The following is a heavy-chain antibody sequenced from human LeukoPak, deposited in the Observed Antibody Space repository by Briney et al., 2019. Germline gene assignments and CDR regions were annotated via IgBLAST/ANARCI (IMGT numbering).Heavy chain of an antibody. CDR3: AREGGYYN. J-gene: IGHJ4*02. CDR1: GFTFSSYA. D-gene: IGHD1-26*01. Sequence: GGSLRLSCAASGFTFSSYAMSWVRQVPGKGLEWVANIKQDGSEKNYVDSVKGRFTISRDNAENSLYLQMNSLRAEDTAVYYCAREGGYYNWGQGTLVTVSS. V-gene: IGHV3-7*01. CDR2: IKQDGSEK.